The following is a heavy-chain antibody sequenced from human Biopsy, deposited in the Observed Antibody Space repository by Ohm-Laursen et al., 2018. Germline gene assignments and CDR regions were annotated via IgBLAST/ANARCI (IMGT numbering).Heavy chain of an antibody. Sequence: SLRLSCAASGFSFSDYHMRWIRQAPGRGLEWVSYISGGGTIYYGDSMKGRVTISRGNAKNSLYLQMHSLRAEDTAVYYCARMFARPGPCSGGTCYPGDDYWGQGTLVTVSS. J-gene: IGHJ4*02. D-gene: IGHD2-15*01. CDR1: GFSFSDYH. CDR3: ARMFARPGPCSGGTCYPGDDY. CDR2: ISGGGTI. V-gene: IGHV3-11*01.